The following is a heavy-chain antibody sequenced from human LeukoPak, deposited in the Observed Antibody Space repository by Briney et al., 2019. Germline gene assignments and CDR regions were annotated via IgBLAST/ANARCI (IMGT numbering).Heavy chain of an antibody. CDR2: ISAYNGNT. Sequence: ASVKVSCKASGYTFTSYGISWVRQAPGQGLEWMGWISAYNGNTNYAQKLQGRVTMTTDTSTSTAYMELRSLRSDDTAVYYCATHSLYDSSGYYNFDYWGQGTLVTVSS. CDR3: ATHSLYDSSGYYNFDY. J-gene: IGHJ4*02. V-gene: IGHV1-18*01. D-gene: IGHD3-22*01. CDR1: GYTFTSYG.